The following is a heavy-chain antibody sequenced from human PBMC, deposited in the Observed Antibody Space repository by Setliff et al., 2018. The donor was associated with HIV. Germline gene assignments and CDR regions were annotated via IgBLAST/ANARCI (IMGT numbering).Heavy chain of an antibody. Sequence: SETLSLTCTVSGVSISNYYWGWIRQTPEMGLEWIGYMYYGGATNYNPSLKSRVTISQDTSHNQFSLKLTSVTVTDTAVYYCVRALPKPRGLTWFDPWGQGTLVTVSS. V-gene: IGHV4-59*01. CDR2: MYYGGAT. CDR3: VRALPKPRGLTWFDP. CDR1: GVSISNYY. J-gene: IGHJ5*02. D-gene: IGHD3-10*01.